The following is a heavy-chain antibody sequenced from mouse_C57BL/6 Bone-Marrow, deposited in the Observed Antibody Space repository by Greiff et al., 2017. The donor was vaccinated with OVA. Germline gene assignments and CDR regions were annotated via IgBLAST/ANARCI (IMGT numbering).Heavy chain of an antibody. CDR1: GYSITSGYY. CDR3: ARDGYYRAY. Sequence: EVQLQQSGPGLVKPSQSLSLTCSVTGYSITSGYYWNWIRQFPGNKLEWMGYISYDGSNNYNPSLKNRISITRDTSKNQFFLKLNSVTTEDTATYYCARDGYYRAYWGQGTLVTVSA. V-gene: IGHV3-6*01. CDR2: ISYDGSN. J-gene: IGHJ3*01. D-gene: IGHD2-3*01.